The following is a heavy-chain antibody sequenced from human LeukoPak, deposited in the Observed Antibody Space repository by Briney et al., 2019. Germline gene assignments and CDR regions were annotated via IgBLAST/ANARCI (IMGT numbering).Heavy chain of an antibody. D-gene: IGHD3-22*01. J-gene: IGHJ5*02. V-gene: IGHV1-8*01. CDR3: ASPSAHIYDSSGYYNA. Sequence: ASVKVSCKASGYTFTSYDINWVRQATCQGLEWMGWMNPNSGNTGYAQKFQGRVTMTRDTSISTAYMELSSLRSEDTAVYYCASPSAHIYDSSGYYNAWGQGTLVTVSS. CDR2: MNPNSGNT. CDR1: GYTFTSYD.